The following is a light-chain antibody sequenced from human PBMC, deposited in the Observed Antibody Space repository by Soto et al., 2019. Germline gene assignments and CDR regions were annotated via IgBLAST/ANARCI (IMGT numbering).Light chain of an antibody. J-gene: IGKJ4*01. V-gene: IGKV1-33*01. CDR3: EPYYNLPPT. Sequence: DIQMTQSPSSLSASVGDRVTITCQASQDISNYLNCYQQKPGKAPKLLIYDAYNLETGFPSRFSGSGSGTDFSFTVTSLHTEDIATYECEPYYNLPPTCGGATKVEVK. CDR2: DAY. CDR1: QDISNY.